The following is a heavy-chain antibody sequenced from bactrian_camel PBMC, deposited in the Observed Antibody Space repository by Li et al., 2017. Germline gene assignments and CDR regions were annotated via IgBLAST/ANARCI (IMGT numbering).Heavy chain of an antibody. J-gene: IGHJ4*01. Sequence: DVQLVESGGASVQPGGSLRLSCVVSGNTQMRYCLGWIRQPVGKEREGVASIHYNYGTNYADSVKGRFTLSKDSAKSTLYLEMRSLRPEDTATYFCAHIPLSRMTPKELLAGIEFGTAGQGTQVTVS. CDR2: IHYNYGT. CDR1: GNTQMRYC. D-gene: IGHD3*01. V-gene: IGHV3S67*01.